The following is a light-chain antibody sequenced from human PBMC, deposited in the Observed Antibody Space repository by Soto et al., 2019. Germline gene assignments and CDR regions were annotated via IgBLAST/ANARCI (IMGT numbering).Light chain of an antibody. CDR3: QQYGSSGT. CDR2: GAS. Sequence: EIVLTQSPGTLSLSPGERGTLSCRASQSVSSSHLAWYQQKVGQAPRLLIYGASSRASGIPARFSGSVSGTDFTLTISRLEPEDFAVHYCQQYGSSGTFGQGTKVDIK. V-gene: IGKV3-20*01. J-gene: IGKJ1*01. CDR1: QSVSSSH.